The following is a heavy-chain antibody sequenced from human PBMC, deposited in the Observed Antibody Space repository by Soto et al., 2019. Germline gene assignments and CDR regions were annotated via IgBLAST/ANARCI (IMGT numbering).Heavy chain of an antibody. D-gene: IGHD4-4*01. CDR1: GYTFTRYG. CDR2: ISAYNGNT. Sequence: ASVKVYCKASGYTFTRYGISWLRQAPGQGLEWMGWISAYNGNTNYAQKLQGRVTMTTDTSTSTAYMELRSLRSDETAVYYCARAQHDYRNYGDYYYYGMDVWGQGTTVTVSS. V-gene: IGHV1-18*04. J-gene: IGHJ6*02. CDR3: ARAQHDYRNYGDYYYYGMDV.